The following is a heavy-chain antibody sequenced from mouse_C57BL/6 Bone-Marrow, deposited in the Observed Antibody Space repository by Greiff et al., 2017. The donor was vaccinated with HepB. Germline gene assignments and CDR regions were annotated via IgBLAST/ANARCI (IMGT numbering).Heavy chain of an antibody. CDR3: ARYGYSPHYFDY. J-gene: IGHJ2*01. V-gene: IGHV1-81*01. CDR2: IYPRSGNT. Sequence: VQLQQSGAELARPGASVKLSCKASGYTFTSYGISWVKQRTGQGLEWIGEIYPRSGNTYYNEKFKGKATLTADKSSSTAYMELLSLTSEDSAVYFCARYGYSPHYFDYWGQGTTLTVSS. CDR1: GYTFTSYG. D-gene: IGHD2-2*01.